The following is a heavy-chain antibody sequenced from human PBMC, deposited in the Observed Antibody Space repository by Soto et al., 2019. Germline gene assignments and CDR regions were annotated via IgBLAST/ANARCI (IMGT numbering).Heavy chain of an antibody. V-gene: IGHV2-5*02. Sequence: QITLKESDPTLVKPTQTLTLTCTFSGFSLSTSGVGVGWIRQPPGKALEWLALIYWDDDKRYSPSLKSRLTITKDTSKNQVVLTMTNMDPVDTATYYCAHSLIPNWGSRGAFDYWGQGTLVTVSS. CDR2: IYWDDDK. CDR3: AHSLIPNWGSRGAFDY. D-gene: IGHD7-27*01. CDR1: GFSLSTSGVG. J-gene: IGHJ4*02.